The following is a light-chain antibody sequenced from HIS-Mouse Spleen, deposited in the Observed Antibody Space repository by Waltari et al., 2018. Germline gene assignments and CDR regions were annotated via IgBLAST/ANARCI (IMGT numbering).Light chain of an antibody. V-gene: IGLV2-14*03. CDR2: DFS. Sequence: QSALPQPASVSGSPGQSSTISCTGTSSDVGGSNYVSRYQQHPGKAPKLIIYDFSNRPSGVSNRFSGSKSGNTASLTISGLQAEDEADYYCSSYTSSSTWVFGGGTKLTVL. CDR1: SSDVGGSNY. J-gene: IGLJ3*02. CDR3: SSYTSSSTWV.